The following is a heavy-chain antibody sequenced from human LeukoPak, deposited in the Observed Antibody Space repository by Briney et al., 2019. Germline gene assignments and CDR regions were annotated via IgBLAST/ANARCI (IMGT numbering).Heavy chain of an antibody. CDR3: ARPPGSGSSDAFDI. CDR1: GGSISSSSYY. Sequence: PSETLSLTCTVSGGSISSSSYYWGWIRQPPGKGLEWIGSIYYSGSTYYNPSLKSRVTISVDTSKNQFSLKLSSVTAADTAVYYCARPPGSGSSDAFDIWVQGTMVTVSS. CDR2: IYYSGST. D-gene: IGHD3-10*01. J-gene: IGHJ3*02. V-gene: IGHV4-39*01.